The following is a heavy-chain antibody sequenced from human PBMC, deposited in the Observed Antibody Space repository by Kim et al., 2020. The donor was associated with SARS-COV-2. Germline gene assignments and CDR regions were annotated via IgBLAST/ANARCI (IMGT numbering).Heavy chain of an antibody. J-gene: IGHJ4*02. CDR2: IYYSGST. D-gene: IGHD3-22*01. CDR1: GGSVSSGSYY. Sequence: SETLSLTCTVSGGSVSSGSYYWSWIRQPPGKGLEWIGYIYYSGSTNYNPSLKSRVTISVDTSKNQFSLKLSSVTAADTAVYYCARWDKNEYYYDSSGYYSTRNDYWGQGTLVTVSS. V-gene: IGHV4-61*01. CDR3: ARWDKNEYYYDSSGYYSTRNDY.